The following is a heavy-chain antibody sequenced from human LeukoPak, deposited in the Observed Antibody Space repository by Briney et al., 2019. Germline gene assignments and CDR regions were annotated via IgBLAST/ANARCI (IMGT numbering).Heavy chain of an antibody. CDR1: GFSVSTNY. Sequence: GGSLRLSCAASGFSVSTNYMNWVRRAPGKGLEWVSVIYNGGGTYYADSVKGRFTISRDNSMNTVYLQMNSLRAEDTAVYYCAREWSGSYYDYWGQGTLVTVSS. J-gene: IGHJ4*02. V-gene: IGHV3-66*01. CDR3: AREWSGSYYDY. D-gene: IGHD3-10*01. CDR2: IYNGGGT.